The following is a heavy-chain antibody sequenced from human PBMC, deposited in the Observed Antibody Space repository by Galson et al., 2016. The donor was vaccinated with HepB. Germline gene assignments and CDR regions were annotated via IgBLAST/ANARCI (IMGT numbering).Heavy chain of an antibody. J-gene: IGHJ3*02. CDR1: GGPISDTAYW. Sequence: LSLTCTVSGGPISDTAYWWGWIRQPPGKGLEWIGSIFYTGTTYYKPSLKSRVTIYVDTSKNQFSLKLNSVTAADTAVYYCARQVGRGSWAFDIWGQGTMVTVSS. V-gene: IGHV4-39*01. CDR2: IFYTGTT. D-gene: IGHD1-26*01. CDR3: ARQVGRGSWAFDI.